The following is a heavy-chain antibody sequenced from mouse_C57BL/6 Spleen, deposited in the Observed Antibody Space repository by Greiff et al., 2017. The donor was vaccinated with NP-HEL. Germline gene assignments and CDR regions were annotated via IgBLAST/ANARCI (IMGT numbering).Heavy chain of an antibody. D-gene: IGHD1-1*01. CDR1: GFNIKNTY. V-gene: IGHV14-3*01. J-gene: IGHJ3*01. Sequence: EVMLVESVAELVRPGASVKLSCTASGFNIKNTYMHWVKQRPEQGLEWIGRIDPANGNTKYAPKFQGKATITADTSSNTAYLQLSSLTSEDTAIYYCARHYYGSPWFAYWGQGTLVTVSA. CDR2: IDPANGNT. CDR3: ARHYYGSPWFAY.